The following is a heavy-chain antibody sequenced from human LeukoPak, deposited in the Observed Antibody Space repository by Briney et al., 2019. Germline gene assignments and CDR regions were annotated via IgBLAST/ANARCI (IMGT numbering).Heavy chain of an antibody. CDR3: ARGRFLEWLFLDY. CDR2: IIPIFGTA. V-gene: IGHV1-69*05. D-gene: IGHD3-3*01. CDR1: GGTFSSYA. Sequence: SVKVSCKASGGTFSSYAISWVRQAPGQGLEWMGRIIPIFGTANYAQRFQGRVTITTDESTSTAYMELSSLRSEDTAVYYCARGRFLEWLFLDYWGQGTLVTVSS. J-gene: IGHJ4*02.